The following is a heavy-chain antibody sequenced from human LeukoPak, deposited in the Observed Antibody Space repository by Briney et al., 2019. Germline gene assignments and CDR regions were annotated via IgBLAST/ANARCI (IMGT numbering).Heavy chain of an antibody. CDR3: ATSLVFITGYGY. CDR2: IYPGDSDT. D-gene: IGHD5-18*01. V-gene: IGHV5-51*01. J-gene: IGHJ4*02. Sequence: GESLKISCRGSGYRITTYWIAWVRQMPGKGLEWMGIIYPGDSDTTYSPSFQGQVTISADRSISTAYLQWSSLKASDTAMYFFATSLVFITGYGYWGQGTLVTVSS. CDR1: GYRITTYW.